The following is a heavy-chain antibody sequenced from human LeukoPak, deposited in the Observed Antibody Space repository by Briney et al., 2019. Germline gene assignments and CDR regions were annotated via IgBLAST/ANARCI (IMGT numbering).Heavy chain of an antibody. D-gene: IGHD3-3*01. CDR1: GGSISSYY. CDR3: AGHTSSVYYDFWSGYEDYFDY. Sequence: SETLSLTCTVSGGSISSYYWSWIRQPPGKGLEWIGYIYYSGSTNYNPSLKSRVTISVDTSKNQFSLKLNSVTAADTAVYYCAGHTSSVYYDFWSGYEDYFDYWGQGTLVTVSS. V-gene: IGHV4-59*08. CDR2: IYYSGST. J-gene: IGHJ4*02.